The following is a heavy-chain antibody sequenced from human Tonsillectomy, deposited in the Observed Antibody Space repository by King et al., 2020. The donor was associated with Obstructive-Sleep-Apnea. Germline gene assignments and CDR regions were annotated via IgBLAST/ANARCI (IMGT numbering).Heavy chain of an antibody. V-gene: IGHV3-66*01. D-gene: IGHD2-15*01. CDR2: IYSGVNT. J-gene: IGHJ6*02. Sequence: VQLVESGGGLVRPGGSLRLSCAASGFTVSNNYMSWVRQAPGKGLEWVSVIYSGVNTHYADSVKGRFTISRDTFKNTLYLQMYSLRAEDTAVYYCTTVGSFYGMDVWGQGTTVTVSS. CDR3: TTVGSFYGMDV. CDR1: GFTVSNNY.